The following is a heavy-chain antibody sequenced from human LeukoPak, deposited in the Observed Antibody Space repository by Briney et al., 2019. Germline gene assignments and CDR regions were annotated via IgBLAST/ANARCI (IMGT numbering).Heavy chain of an antibody. V-gene: IGHV3-11*06. Sequence: PGGSPRLSCAASGFTFSDYYMSWIRQAPGKGLGWVSYISSSSSYTNYADSVKGRFTISRDNAKNSLYLQMNSLRAEDTAVYYCARERGSGSYWGQGTLVTVSS. CDR3: ARERGSGSY. CDR1: GFTFSDYY. J-gene: IGHJ4*02. D-gene: IGHD3-10*01. CDR2: ISSSSSYT.